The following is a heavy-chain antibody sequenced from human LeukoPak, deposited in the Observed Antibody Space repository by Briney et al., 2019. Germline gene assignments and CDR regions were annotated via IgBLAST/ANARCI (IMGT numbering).Heavy chain of an antibody. CDR2: IYPGDSTT. D-gene: IGHD6-13*01. J-gene: IGHJ3*02. V-gene: IGHV5-51*01. CDR3: ARLYSSSVDDAFDI. CDR1: GYSFPNYW. Sequence: GESLKISCKGSGYSFPNYWIGWVRQMPGKGLEWLGIIYPGDSTTRYSPSLQGQVTVSADKSINTAYLQWSSLKASDTAMYYCARLYSSSVDDAFDIWGQGIMVTVSS.